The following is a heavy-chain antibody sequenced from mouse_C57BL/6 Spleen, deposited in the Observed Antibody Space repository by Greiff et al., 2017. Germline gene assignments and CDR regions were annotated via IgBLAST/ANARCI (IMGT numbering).Heavy chain of an antibody. Sequence: QVQLQQSGAELVRPGSSVKLSCKASGYTFTSYWMHWVKQRPIQGLEWIGNIDPSDSETHYNQKFKDKATLTVDKSSSTAYMQLSSLTSEDSAVYYCASHYGSSSWYFDVWGTGTTVTVSS. D-gene: IGHD1-1*01. CDR1: GYTFTSYW. J-gene: IGHJ1*03. CDR2: IDPSDSET. CDR3: ASHYGSSSWYFDV. V-gene: IGHV1-52*01.